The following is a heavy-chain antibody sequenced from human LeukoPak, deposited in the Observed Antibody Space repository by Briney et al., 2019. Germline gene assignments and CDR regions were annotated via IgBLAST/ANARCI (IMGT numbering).Heavy chain of an antibody. CDR1: GYTFSSYG. V-gene: IGHV1-18*01. Sequence: GASVKVSCKASGYTFSSYGINWVRLAPGRGPEWMASINPQKRDTHYAQNFQGRVTVTAGTSTNTAYMELRSLRSDDTAIYYCARRKYGADYNGMDVWGQGNKVTVSS. J-gene: IGHJ6*02. D-gene: IGHD4/OR15-4a*01. CDR2: INPQKRDT. CDR3: ARRKYGADYNGMDV.